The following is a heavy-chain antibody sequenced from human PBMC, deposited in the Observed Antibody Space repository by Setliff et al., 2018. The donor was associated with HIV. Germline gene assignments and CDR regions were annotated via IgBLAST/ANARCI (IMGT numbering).Heavy chain of an antibody. V-gene: IGHV4-39*01. J-gene: IGHJ4*02. CDR1: GASVTSSSYY. CDR2: IYYGGNT. CDR3: ATHYGSGSYYNY. D-gene: IGHD3-10*01. Sequence: SETLSLTCSVSGASVTSSSYYWGWIRQPPGKGLEWIGSIYYGGNTYSNPSLRNRLSMSLDTSKNHFSLELYSVTAADTAVYYCATHYGSGSYYNYWGQGILVTVSA.